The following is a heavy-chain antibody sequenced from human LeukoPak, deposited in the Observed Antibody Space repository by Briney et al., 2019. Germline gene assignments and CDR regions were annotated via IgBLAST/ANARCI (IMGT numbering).Heavy chain of an antibody. CDR1: RITLNNYG. J-gene: IGHJ4*02. D-gene: IGHD3-22*01. CDR2: LSDAGGRT. Sequence: GGNLRLYCAVNRITLNNYGRTWDRQAPGKGLEWVAGLSDAGGRTNYADSVKGRFNISRDNPKNTLYLQMNSLRAEDTAVYFCAKRGVVIRVILVGFHKEAYYFDSWGQGALVTVSS. CDR3: AKRGVVIRVILVGFHKEAYYFDS. V-gene: IGHV3-23*01.